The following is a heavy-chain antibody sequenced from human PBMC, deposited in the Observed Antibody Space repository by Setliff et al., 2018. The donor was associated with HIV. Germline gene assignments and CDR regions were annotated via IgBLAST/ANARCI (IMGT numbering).Heavy chain of an antibody. V-gene: IGHV4-59*01. CDR2: IYYSGNT. D-gene: IGHD3-22*01. J-gene: IGHJ4*02. CDR1: GGSISSYY. CDR3: ARGHDSSGYYYAY. Sequence: TSETLSLTCTVSGGSISSYYWSWIRQPPGKGLEWIGYIYYSGNTNYNPSLKSRVTISVDTSKNQFSLKLGSVTAADTAVYYCARGHDSSGYYYAYWGRGILVTVSS.